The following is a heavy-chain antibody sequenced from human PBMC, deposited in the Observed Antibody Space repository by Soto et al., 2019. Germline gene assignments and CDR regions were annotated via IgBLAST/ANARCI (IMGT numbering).Heavy chain of an antibody. CDR2: INWNGGST. V-gene: IGHV3-20*01. CDR3: ARMGYGSVSYYPSDYYYYYYMDV. CDR1: GFTFDDYG. D-gene: IGHD3-10*01. J-gene: IGHJ6*03. Sequence: GSLRLSCAASGFTFDDYGMSWVRQAPGKGLEWVSGINWNGGSTGYADSVKGRFTISRDNAKNSLYLQMNSLRAEDTALYHCARMGYGSVSYYPSDYYYYYYMDVWGKGTTVTVSS.